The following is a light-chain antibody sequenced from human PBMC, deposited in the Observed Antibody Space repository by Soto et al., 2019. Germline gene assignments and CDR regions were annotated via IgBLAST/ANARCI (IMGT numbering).Light chain of an antibody. CDR3: QQYYSTPLT. CDR2: GAA. J-gene: IGKJ4*01. CDR1: QSVFSS. Sequence: ETVMTQSPATLSVSPGERATLSCRASQSVFSSLAWYQHKPGQAPRLLIYGAATRATGIPARFSGSGSGTEFTLTISSLQAEDVAVYYCQQYYSTPLTFGGGTKVEIK. V-gene: IGKV3-15*01.